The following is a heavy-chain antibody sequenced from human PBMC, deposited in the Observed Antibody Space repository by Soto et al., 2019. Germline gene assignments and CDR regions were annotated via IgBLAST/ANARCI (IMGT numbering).Heavy chain of an antibody. CDR3: ARSLFLASTGIEPFDF. V-gene: IGHV3-23*01. J-gene: IGHJ4*02. D-gene: IGHD1-1*01. Sequence: GGSLRLSCTASGFSISSYAMSWVRQPPGQGLEWVSSISGGGNDAFYADSVKGRFTISRDNSRNTLYLQMTSLRADDTAVHYCARSLFLASTGIEPFDFWGRGILVTVSS. CDR1: GFSISSYA. CDR2: ISGGGNDA.